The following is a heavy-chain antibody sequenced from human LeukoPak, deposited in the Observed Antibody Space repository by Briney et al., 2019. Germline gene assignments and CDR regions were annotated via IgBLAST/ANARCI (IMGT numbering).Heavy chain of an antibody. Sequence: GGSLRLSCAASGFTFSSYAMSWVRQAPGKGLEWVSAISGSGGSTYYADSVKGRFTISRDNSKNTLYLQMNSLRAEDTAVYYCAKDNRGWLQLPYYFDYWGQGTLVTVSS. V-gene: IGHV3-23*01. CDR3: AKDNRGWLQLPYYFDY. J-gene: IGHJ4*02. CDR2: ISGSGGST. D-gene: IGHD5-24*01. CDR1: GFTFSSYA.